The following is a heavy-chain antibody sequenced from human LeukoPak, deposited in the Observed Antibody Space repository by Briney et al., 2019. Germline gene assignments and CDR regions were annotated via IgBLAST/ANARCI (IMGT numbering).Heavy chain of an antibody. D-gene: IGHD6-13*01. J-gene: IGHJ4*02. CDR3: AREAAAAPGSFDY. Sequence: SETLSLTCTVSGGSISSYYWSWIRQPPGKGLEWIGEINHSGSTNYNSSLKSRVTISVDTSKNQFSLKLTSVTAADTAVYYCAREAAAAPGSFDYWGQGTLVTVSS. CDR1: GGSISSYY. V-gene: IGHV4-34*01. CDR2: INHSGST.